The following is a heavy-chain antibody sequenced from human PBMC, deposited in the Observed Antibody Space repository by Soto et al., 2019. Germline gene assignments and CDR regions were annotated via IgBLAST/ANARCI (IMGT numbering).Heavy chain of an antibody. D-gene: IGHD2-2*01. CDR2: IKSKVAGGTA. CDR1: GFTFSNAW. J-gene: IGHJ6*02. CDR3: TTLSYLYYDGMDV. Sequence: EVQLVESGGGLVKPGGSLRLSCAASGFTFSNAWMNWVRQGPGKGLEWLGRIKSKVAGGTAEYGAATKGRFNISRNNLKNMLYLQMNSLKPDDTAVYYCTTLSYLYYDGMDVWGQGTTVTVS. V-gene: IGHV3-15*01.